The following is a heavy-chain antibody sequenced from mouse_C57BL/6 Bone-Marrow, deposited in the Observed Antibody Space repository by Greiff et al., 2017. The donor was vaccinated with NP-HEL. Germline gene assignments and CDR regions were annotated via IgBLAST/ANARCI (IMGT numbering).Heavy chain of an antibody. CDR3: ARPPFYGSSPFAY. CDR2: ISSGGSYT. CDR1: GFTFSSYG. J-gene: IGHJ3*01. D-gene: IGHD1-1*01. Sequence: EVKLEESGGDLVKPGGSLKLSCAASGFTFSSYGMSWVRQTPDKRLEWVATISSGGSYTYYPDSVKGRFTISRDNAKNTLYLQMSSLKSEDTAMYYCARPPFYGSSPFAYWGQGTLVTVSA. V-gene: IGHV5-6*02.